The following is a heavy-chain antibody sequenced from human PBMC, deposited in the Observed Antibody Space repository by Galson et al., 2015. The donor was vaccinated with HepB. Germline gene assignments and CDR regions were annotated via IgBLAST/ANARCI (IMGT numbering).Heavy chain of an antibody. CDR2: IYYSGNT. CDR1: GGSITSSRYF. J-gene: IGHJ6*02. D-gene: IGHD2/OR15-2a*01. CDR3: ARHFSRFYDSYYYAGLDT. V-gene: IGHV4-39*01. Sequence: SETLSLTCIVSGGSITSSRYFWAWIRQPPGKGLEWVGTIYYSGNTYYNPSLRNRLTISADTSENNFSLNLSSVTAADTAVYFCARHFSRFYDSYYYAGLDTWGRGTTVTVSS.